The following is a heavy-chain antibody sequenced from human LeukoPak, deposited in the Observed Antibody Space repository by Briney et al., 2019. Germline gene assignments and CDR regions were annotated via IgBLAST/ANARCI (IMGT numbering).Heavy chain of an antibody. CDR1: GFTVSSNY. J-gene: IGHJ3*02. V-gene: IGHV3-53*01. CDR3: ARDDSSDAFDI. D-gene: IGHD3-22*01. CDR2: IYSGGST. Sequence: GGSLRLSXAASGFTVSSNYMSWVRQAPGKGLEWVSVIYSGGSTYYADSVKGRFTISRDNSKNTLYLQMNSLRAEDTAVYYCARDDSSDAFDIWGQGTMVTVSS.